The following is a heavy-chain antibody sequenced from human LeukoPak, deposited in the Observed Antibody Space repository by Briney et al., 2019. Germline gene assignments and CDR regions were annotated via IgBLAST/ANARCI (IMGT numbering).Heavy chain of an antibody. J-gene: IGHJ4*02. CDR2: INPNSGGT. CDR3: ARERQLVGPGTFDY. V-gene: IGHV1-2*02. D-gene: IGHD6-6*01. Sequence: GASVKVSCKASGYSFTGYYMNWVRQAPGQGFEWMGWINPNSGGTNYAQKFQGRVTMTRDTSISTAYMELSRLRSDDTAVYYCARERQLVGPGTFDYWGQGTLVTVSS. CDR1: GYSFTGYY.